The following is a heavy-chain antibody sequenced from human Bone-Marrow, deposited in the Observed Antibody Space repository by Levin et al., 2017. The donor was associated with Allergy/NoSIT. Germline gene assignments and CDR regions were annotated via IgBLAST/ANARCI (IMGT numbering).Heavy chain of an antibody. CDR3: ARLGLYDISGYSNNWFDS. D-gene: IGHD3-22*01. J-gene: IGHJ5*01. CDR2: IYPDDSDT. CDR1: GYIFTNYW. V-gene: IGHV5-51*01. Sequence: RGESLKISCKGSGYIFTNYWIGWVRQMPGKGLEWMGIIYPDDSDTRYSPSFQGHVTISADKSISTAYLQWSSLKASDTAMYYCARLGLYDISGYSNNWFDSWGQGTLVTVSS.